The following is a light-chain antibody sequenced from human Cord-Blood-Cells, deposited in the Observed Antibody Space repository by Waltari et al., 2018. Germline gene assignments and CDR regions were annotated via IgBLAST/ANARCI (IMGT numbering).Light chain of an antibody. CDR1: QGISSY. Sequence: DIQLTQSPSFLPASVGDRVTITCRASQGISSYLAWYQQKPGKAPKLLIYAASTLQSGVPSRFSGSGSGTEFTLTISSLQPEDFATYYCQQLNSYPWTFGQGTKVEIK. J-gene: IGKJ1*01. V-gene: IGKV1-9*01. CDR2: AAS. CDR3: QQLNSYPWT.